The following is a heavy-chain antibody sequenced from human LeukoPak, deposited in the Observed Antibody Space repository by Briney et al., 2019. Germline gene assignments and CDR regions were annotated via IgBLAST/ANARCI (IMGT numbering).Heavy chain of an antibody. CDR3: ARTMGTMGESDY. CDR2: IYYSGST. CDR1: GGSISSYY. Sequence: SETLSLTCTVSGGSISSYYWSWIRQHPGKGLEWIGYIYYSGSTYYNPSLKSRVTISVDTSKNQFSLKLSSVTAADTAVYYCARTMGTMGESDYWGQGTLVTVFS. J-gene: IGHJ4*02. V-gene: IGHV4-59*06. D-gene: IGHD3-16*01.